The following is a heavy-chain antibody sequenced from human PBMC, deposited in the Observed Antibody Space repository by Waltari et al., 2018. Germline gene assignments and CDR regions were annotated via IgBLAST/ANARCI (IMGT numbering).Heavy chain of an antibody. CDR1: GGTFSSYG. V-gene: IGHV1-69*13. CDR3: ASGGMSDAFDI. CDR2: IIRSFGTT. Sequence: QVQLVQSGAEVKKPGSSVKVSCKASGGTFSSYGISWVRQAPGQGLEWMGGIIRSFGTTNYAHKFQGRVTIIADESTSTAYMELSSLRSEDTAVYYCASGGMSDAFDIWGQGTMVTVSS. D-gene: IGHD3-16*01. J-gene: IGHJ3*02.